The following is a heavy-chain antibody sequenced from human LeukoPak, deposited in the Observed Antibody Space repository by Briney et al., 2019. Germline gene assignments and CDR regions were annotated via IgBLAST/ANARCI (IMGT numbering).Heavy chain of an antibody. CDR3: AKDKVKTSPRDDY. CDR2: IKQDGSEK. J-gene: IGHJ4*02. CDR1: GFTFSSYW. Sequence: GGSLRLSCAASGFTFSSYWMSWVRQAPGKGLEWVANIKQDGSEKYYVDSVKGRFTISRDNAKNSLYLQMNSPRAEDTAVYYCAKDKVKTSPRDDYWGQGTLVTVSS. D-gene: IGHD5-24*01. V-gene: IGHV3-7*03.